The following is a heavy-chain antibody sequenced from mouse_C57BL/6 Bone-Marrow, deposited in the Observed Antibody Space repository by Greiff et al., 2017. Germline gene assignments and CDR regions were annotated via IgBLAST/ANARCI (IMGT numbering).Heavy chain of an antibody. CDR3: TDGDAMDY. CDR2: IDPEVGDT. J-gene: IGHJ4*01. Sequence: VKLQQSGAELVRPGASVQLSSTAPGFHILDFYMPWVKQRPEQGLEWFGRIDPEVGDTEYAPKFQGKATMTADTSSTTAYLQSSSLTSEDTAVYYCTDGDAMDYWGQGTLVTVSA. D-gene: IGHD2-3*01. V-gene: IGHV14-1*01. CDR1: GFHILDFY.